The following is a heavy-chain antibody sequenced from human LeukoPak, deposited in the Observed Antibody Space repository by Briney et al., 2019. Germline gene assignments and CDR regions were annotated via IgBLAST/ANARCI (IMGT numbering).Heavy chain of an antibody. V-gene: IGHV5-10-1*01. D-gene: IGHD3-10*01. J-gene: IGHJ4*02. CDR3: ARLRWPRGGRSSFDY. CDR1: GYSFTNYW. CDR2: INPTDSYT. Sequence: GESLKISCKGSGYSFTNYWISWVRQMPGKGLEWMGRINPTDSYTNYSPSFQGPVTISADKSISTAYLQWSSLKASDTAMYYCARLRWPRGGRSSFDYWGQGALVTVSS.